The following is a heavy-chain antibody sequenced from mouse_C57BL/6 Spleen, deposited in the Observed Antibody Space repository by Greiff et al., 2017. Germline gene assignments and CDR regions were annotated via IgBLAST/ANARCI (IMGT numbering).Heavy chain of an antibody. CDR2: IDPSDSYT. Sequence: QVQLQQPGAELVMPGASVKLSCKASGYTFTSYWMHWVKQRPGQGLEWIGEIDPSDSYTNYNQKFKGKSTLTVDKSSSTAYMQLSSLTSEDSAVXYCARGGLYYFDYWGQGTTLTVSS. D-gene: IGHD3-1*01. CDR3: ARGGLYYFDY. J-gene: IGHJ2*01. V-gene: IGHV1-69*01. CDR1: GYTFTSYW.